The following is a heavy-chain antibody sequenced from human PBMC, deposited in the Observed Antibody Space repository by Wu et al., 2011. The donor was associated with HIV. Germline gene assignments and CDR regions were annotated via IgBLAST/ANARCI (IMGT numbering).Heavy chain of an antibody. V-gene: IGHV1-69*05. CDR1: GGTFNSYA. Sequence: QVQLVQSGAAVKRPGSSVKVSCKVSGGTFNSYAISWVRQAPGQGLEWMGGIIPLFGTADSAETFQGRVTITRNTSISTAYMELSSLRSEDTAVYYCARASGLGFDPWGQGTLVTVSS. D-gene: IGHD5-12*01. J-gene: IGHJ5*02. CDR3: ARASGLGFDP. CDR2: IIPLFGTA.